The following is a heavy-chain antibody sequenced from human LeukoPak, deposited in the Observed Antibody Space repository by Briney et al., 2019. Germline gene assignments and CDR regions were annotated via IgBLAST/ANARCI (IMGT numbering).Heavy chain of an antibody. V-gene: IGHV3-23*01. D-gene: IGHD3-22*01. CDR2: ISGSGGST. J-gene: IGHJ4*02. CDR3: AKRTDSSGYYYVDY. Sequence: GGSLRLSCAASGFTFSSYAMSWVRQAPGKGLEWVSAISGSGGSTYYVDSVKGRFTISRDNSKNTLYLQMNSLRAEDTAVYYCAKRTDSSGYYYVDYWGQGTLVTVSS. CDR1: GFTFSSYA.